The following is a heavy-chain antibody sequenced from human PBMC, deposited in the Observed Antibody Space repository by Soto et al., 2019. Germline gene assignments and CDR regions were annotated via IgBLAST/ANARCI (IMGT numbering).Heavy chain of an antibody. D-gene: IGHD1-7*01. CDR3: ARSNSRLATPPGFDP. J-gene: IGHJ5*02. CDR1: GGSVSSGSYY. CDR2: IYYSGST. Sequence: PSETLSLTCTVSGGSVSSGSYYWSWIRQPPGKGLEWIGYIYYSGSTNYNPSLKSRVTISVDTSKNQFSLKLSSVTAADTAVYYCARSNSRLATPPGFDPWGQGTLVTVS. V-gene: IGHV4-61*01.